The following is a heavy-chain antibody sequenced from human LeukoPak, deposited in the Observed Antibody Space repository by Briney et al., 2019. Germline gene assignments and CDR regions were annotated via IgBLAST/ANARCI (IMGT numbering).Heavy chain of an antibody. Sequence: PGRSLRLSCAASRFTFSSYAMHWVRQAPEKGLEWVSSISNSGGTTYYADSVKGRFTISRDNSKNTLYLQMNSLRAEDTAIYYCAKLRRGIVGTTYDYWGQGTLVTVSS. D-gene: IGHD1-26*01. CDR2: ISNSGGTT. CDR1: RFTFSSYA. J-gene: IGHJ4*02. CDR3: AKLRRGIVGTTYDY. V-gene: IGHV3-23*01.